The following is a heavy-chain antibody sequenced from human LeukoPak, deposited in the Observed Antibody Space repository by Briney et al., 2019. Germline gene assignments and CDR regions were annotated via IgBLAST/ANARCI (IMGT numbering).Heavy chain of an antibody. J-gene: IGHJ4*02. CDR2: ISAYNGNT. D-gene: IGHD3-22*01. CDR3: ARDFYKRRSGYYQFDY. V-gene: IGHV1-18*01. Sequence: GASVKVSCKASGYTFTSYGISWVRQAPGQGLEWMGWISAYNGNTNYAQKLQGRVTMTTDTSTSTAYMELRSPRSDDTAVYYCARDFYKRRSGYYQFDYWGQGTLVTVSS. CDR1: GYTFTSYG.